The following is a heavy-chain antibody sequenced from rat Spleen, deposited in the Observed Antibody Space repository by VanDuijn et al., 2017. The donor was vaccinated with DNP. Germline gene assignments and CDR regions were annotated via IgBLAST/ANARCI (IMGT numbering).Heavy chain of an antibody. CDR1: GFTFSDYA. V-gene: IGHV5-17*01. Sequence: EVQLVESGGGLVQPGRSLKLSCPASGFTFSDYAMAWVRQAPGKGLEWVATVSSDGGITNYRDSVKGRFTISRDIAKSSLYLQMDSLRSEDTATYYCTTGVGGPDYWGQGVMVTVSS. J-gene: IGHJ2*01. CDR2: VSSDGGIT. CDR3: TTGVGGPDY. D-gene: IGHD5-1*01.